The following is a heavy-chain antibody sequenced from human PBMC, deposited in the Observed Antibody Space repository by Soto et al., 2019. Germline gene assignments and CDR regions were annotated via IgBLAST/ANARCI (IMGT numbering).Heavy chain of an antibody. CDR1: GFTFSSYE. J-gene: IGHJ4*02. D-gene: IGHD3-10*01. Sequence: LRLSCAASGFTFSSYEMNWVRQAPGKGLEWVSYISSSGSTIYYADSVKGRFTISRDNAKNSLYLQMNSLRAEDTAVYYCARDADYYGSGSPLDYWGQGTLVTVSS. CDR3: ARDADYYGSGSPLDY. CDR2: ISSSGSTI. V-gene: IGHV3-48*03.